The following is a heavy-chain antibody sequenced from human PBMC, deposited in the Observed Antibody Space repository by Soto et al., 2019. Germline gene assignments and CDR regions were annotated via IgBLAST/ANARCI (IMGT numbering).Heavy chain of an antibody. CDR2: VYYSGST. V-gene: IGHV4-39*01. D-gene: IGHD3-22*01. J-gene: IGHJ1*01. CDR1: GVSITTSSYF. CDR3: ANTLRGYYYFFQH. Sequence: SETLSLTCTVSGVSITTSSYFWGWIRQPQGKGLEWIGSVYYSGSTYYTPSLKSRVTISVDTSKNQFSLRLTSVTAADTAVYYCANTLRGYYYFFQHWGQGSLITVSS.